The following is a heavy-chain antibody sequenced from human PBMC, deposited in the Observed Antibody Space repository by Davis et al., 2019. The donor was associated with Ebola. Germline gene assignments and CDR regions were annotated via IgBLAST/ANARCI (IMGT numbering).Heavy chain of an antibody. Sequence: PGGSLRLSCAASGFTFSSYWMSWVRQAPGKGLEWVANIKQDGSEKYYVDSVKGRFTISRDNSKNTLYLQMNSLRAEDTAVYYCAKDRGSYDYWGQGTLVTVSS. V-gene: IGHV3-7*01. CDR3: AKDRGSYDY. CDR2: IKQDGSEK. J-gene: IGHJ4*02. D-gene: IGHD1-26*01. CDR1: GFTFSSYW.